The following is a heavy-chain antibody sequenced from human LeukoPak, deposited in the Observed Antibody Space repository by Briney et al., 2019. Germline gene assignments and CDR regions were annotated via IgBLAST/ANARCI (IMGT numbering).Heavy chain of an antibody. CDR2: INPISGGT. Sequence: ASVKVSCKASGYTFTGYYMHWVRQAPGQGLEWMGWINPISGGTNYAQKLQGRVTMTRDTSINTAYMELNSLRSDDTAVYYCARSSGSNFDFDYWGQGTLVTVSS. D-gene: IGHD1-26*01. V-gene: IGHV1-2*02. J-gene: IGHJ4*02. CDR1: GYTFTGYY. CDR3: ARSSGSNFDFDY.